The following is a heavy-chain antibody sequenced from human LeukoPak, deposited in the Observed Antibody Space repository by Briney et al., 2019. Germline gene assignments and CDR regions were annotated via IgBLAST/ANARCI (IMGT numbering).Heavy chain of an antibody. Sequence: GASVKVSCKASGYTFTGYYMHWVRQAPGQGLEWMGRINPNSGGTNYAQKFQGRVTMTRDTSISTAYMELSSLRSEDTAVYYCARRIVLALGYCSGGSCTGDAFDIWGQGTMVTVSS. D-gene: IGHD2-15*01. CDR3: ARRIVLALGYCSGGSCTGDAFDI. J-gene: IGHJ3*02. CDR1: GYTFTGYY. V-gene: IGHV1-2*06. CDR2: INPNSGGT.